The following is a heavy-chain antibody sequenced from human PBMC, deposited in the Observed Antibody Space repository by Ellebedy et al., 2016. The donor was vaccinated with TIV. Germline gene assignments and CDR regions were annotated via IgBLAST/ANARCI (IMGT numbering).Heavy chain of an antibody. D-gene: IGHD3-16*01. CDR3: ARALALGNTAFYYYMDV. J-gene: IGHJ6*03. CDR1: GFTFSDYY. Sequence: GESLKISXAASGFTFSDYYMSWIRQAPGKGLEWVSYISSSGSTIYYADSVKGRFTISRDNAKNSLYLQMNSLRAEDTAVYYCARALALGNTAFYYYMDVWGKGTTVTVSS. V-gene: IGHV3-11*01. CDR2: ISSSGSTI.